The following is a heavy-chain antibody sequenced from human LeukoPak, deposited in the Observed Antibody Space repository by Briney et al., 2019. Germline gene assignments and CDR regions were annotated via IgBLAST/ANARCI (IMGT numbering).Heavy chain of an antibody. D-gene: IGHD3-10*01. J-gene: IGHJ6*02. CDR1: GYTLTELS. CDR2: FDPEDGET. Sequence: GASVKVSCKVSGYTLTELSMHWVRQAPGKGLEWMGGFDPEDGETIYAQKFQGRVTMTEDTSTDTAYMELSSLRSEDTAVYCCATVHIGSGSSYFTQSYYYYGMDVWGQGTTATVSS. V-gene: IGHV1-24*01. CDR3: ATVHIGSGSSYFTQSYYYYGMDV.